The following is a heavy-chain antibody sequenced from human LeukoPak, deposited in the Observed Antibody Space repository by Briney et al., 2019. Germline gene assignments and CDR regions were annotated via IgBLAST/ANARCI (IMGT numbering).Heavy chain of an antibody. CDR3: AKGGWGDGYYSYFDY. Sequence: PGRSLRLSCAASGFTSSSYGMHWVRHAPGKGLEWVAVISYDGSNKYYADSVKGRFTISRDNSKNTLYLQMNSLRAEDTAVYYCAKGGWGDGYYSYFDYWGQGTLVTVSS. J-gene: IGHJ4*02. CDR1: GFTSSSYG. V-gene: IGHV3-30*18. D-gene: IGHD5-24*01. CDR2: ISYDGSNK.